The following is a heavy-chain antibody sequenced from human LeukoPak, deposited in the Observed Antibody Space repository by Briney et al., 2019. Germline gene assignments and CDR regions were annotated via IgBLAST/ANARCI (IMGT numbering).Heavy chain of an antibody. V-gene: IGHV3-7*01. D-gene: IGHD1-14*01. J-gene: IGHJ6*02. CDR1: GFTFSDFY. Sequence: PGGSLRLSCAASGFTFSDFYMTWVRQAPGKGLEWVASIKRDGSDKFYVDSVKGRFTISRDNPENSLFLQMSSLRAEDTAVYYCARDIAEHGMDVWGQGTTVTVSS. CDR2: IKRDGSDK. CDR3: ARDIAEHGMDV.